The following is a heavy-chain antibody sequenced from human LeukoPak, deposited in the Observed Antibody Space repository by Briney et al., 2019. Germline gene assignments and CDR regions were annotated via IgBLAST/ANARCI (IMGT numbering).Heavy chain of an antibody. CDR3: ARDRFWYYYDSSGYSTPLGGFDP. Sequence: ASVKVSCKASGYTFTGYYMHWVRQAPGQGLEWMGGIIPIFGTANYAQKFQGRVTITADESTSTAYMELSSLRSEDTAVYYCARDRFWYYYDSSGYSTPLGGFDPWGQGTLVTVSS. D-gene: IGHD3-22*01. CDR1: GYTFTGYY. CDR2: IIPIFGTA. J-gene: IGHJ5*02. V-gene: IGHV1-69*13.